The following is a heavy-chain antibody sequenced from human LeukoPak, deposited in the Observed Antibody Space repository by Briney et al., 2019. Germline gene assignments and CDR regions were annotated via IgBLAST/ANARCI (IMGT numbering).Heavy chain of an antibody. CDR1: GGSISSYY. CDR3: ARGGSSLSYFDY. V-gene: IGHV4-59*12. Sequence: PSETLSLTCTVSGGSISSYYWSWIRQPPGKGLEWIGYIYYSGSTNYNPSLKSRVTMSLDTSKNQFSLKLSSVTAADTAVYHCARGGSSLSYFDYWGQGTLVTVSS. CDR2: IYYSGST. D-gene: IGHD6-6*01. J-gene: IGHJ4*02.